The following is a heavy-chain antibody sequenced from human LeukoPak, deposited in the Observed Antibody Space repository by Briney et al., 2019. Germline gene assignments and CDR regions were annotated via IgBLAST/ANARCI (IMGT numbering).Heavy chain of an antibody. J-gene: IGHJ6*02. D-gene: IGHD6-19*01. CDR3: ARVIEGIAVAGAPNYYYYYGMDV. CDR2: TYYRSKWYN. CDR1: GDSVSSNSAA. Sequence: SQTLSLTSAISGDSVSSNSAAWNWIRQSPSRGLEWLGRTYYRSKWYNDYAVSVKSRITINPDTSKNQFSLQLNSVTPEDTAVYYCARVIEGIAVAGAPNYYYYYGMDVWGQGTTVTVSS. V-gene: IGHV6-1*01.